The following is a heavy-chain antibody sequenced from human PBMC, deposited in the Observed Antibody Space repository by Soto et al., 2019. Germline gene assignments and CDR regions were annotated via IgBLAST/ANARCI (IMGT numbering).Heavy chain of an antibody. D-gene: IGHD6-6*01. J-gene: IGHJ6*02. V-gene: IGHV3-53*01. CDR1: GFTVSSSY. Sequence: GGSLRLSCAASGFTVSSSYMSWVRQAPGKGLEWVSFIYSGGSTYYADSVKGRFTISRENSKNTLYLQMNSLRAEDTAVYYCARGSKVRSSSSGSPTTTLYYYYGMDVWGQGTTVTVSS. CDR3: ARGSKVRSSSSGSPTTTLYYYYGMDV. CDR2: IYSGGST.